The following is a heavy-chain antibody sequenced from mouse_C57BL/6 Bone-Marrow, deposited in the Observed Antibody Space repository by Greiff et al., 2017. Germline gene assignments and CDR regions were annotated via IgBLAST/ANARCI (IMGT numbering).Heavy chain of an antibody. D-gene: IGHD2-4*01. CDR1: GFNIKDDY. CDR2: IDPEDGDT. CDR3: TTGDYDGFAY. V-gene: IGHV14-4*01. J-gene: IGHJ3*01. Sequence: VQLQQSGAELVRPGASVKLSCTASGFNIKDDYMHWVKQRPEQGLEWIGLIDPEDGDTEYASKFQGKATITADTSSNTAYLQLSSLTSEDTAVYYCTTGDYDGFAYWGQGTLVTVSA.